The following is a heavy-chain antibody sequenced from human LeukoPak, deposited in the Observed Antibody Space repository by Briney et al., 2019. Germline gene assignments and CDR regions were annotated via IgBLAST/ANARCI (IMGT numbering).Heavy chain of an antibody. J-gene: IGHJ4*02. V-gene: IGHV3-23*01. CDR2: ISGSGGST. D-gene: IGHD3-10*01. CDR1: GFSFSGYD. Sequence: PGGSLRLSCAASGFSFSGYDMSWVRQAPGKGPEWVSAISGSGGSTYYADSVKGRFTISRDNSKNTLYLQMNSLRVEDTAVFYCARDEGSGSYLDYWGQGTLVAVSS. CDR3: ARDEGSGSYLDY.